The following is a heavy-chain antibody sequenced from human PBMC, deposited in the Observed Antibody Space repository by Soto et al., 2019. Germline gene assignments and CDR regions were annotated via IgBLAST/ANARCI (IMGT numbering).Heavy chain of an antibody. J-gene: IGHJ4*01. Sequence: PGESLKISWKGSGYSFTSYWISWVRQMPGKGXEWXXXXDPIDSYTNYSPSFQGHVTISADKSISTAYLQWSSLKASDTPXXXCARRDPSGYPDFWGHGTLVTVS. CDR3: ARRDPSGYPDF. V-gene: IGHV5-10-1*01. D-gene: IGHD3-22*01. CDR1: GYSFTSYW. CDR2: XDPIDSYT.